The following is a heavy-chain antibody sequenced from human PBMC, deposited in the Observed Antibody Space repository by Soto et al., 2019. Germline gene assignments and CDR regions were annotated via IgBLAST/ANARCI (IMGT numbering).Heavy chain of an antibody. Sequence: QVQLQESGPGLVKPSETLSLTCTVSGGSISSHYWSWIRQPPGRGLEWIGFIYYSGITDSNPSLKSRVTISQDTSKIQHSLRLSSLTAADTAVYYCARPRGIAPAVWYFDLWGRGPLVTVSS. J-gene: IGHJ2*01. V-gene: IGHV4-59*08. D-gene: IGHD6-13*01. CDR1: GGSISSHY. CDR2: IYYSGIT. CDR3: ARPRGIAPAVWYFDL.